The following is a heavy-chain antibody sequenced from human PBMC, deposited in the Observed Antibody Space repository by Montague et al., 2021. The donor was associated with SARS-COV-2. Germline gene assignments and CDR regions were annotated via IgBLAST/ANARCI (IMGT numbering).Heavy chain of an antibody. CDR1: GGSVSDYY. CDR3: ARGPRITLIVVVITDIWFDP. D-gene: IGHD3-22*01. Sequence: SETLSLTCAVYGGSVSDYYWSWIRQRPGKGLEWIGEINHSGSTNYNPSLKSRVNTSVDTSKTQFSLKLTSVTAADTAVYYCARGPRITLIVVVITDIWFDPWGQGSLVTVSS. V-gene: IGHV4-34*01. J-gene: IGHJ5*02. CDR2: INHSGST.